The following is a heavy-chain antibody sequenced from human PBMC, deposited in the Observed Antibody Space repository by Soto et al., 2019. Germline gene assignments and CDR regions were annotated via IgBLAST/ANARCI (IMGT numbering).Heavy chain of an antibody. D-gene: IGHD3-3*01. CDR1: GNTFTRSK. CDR2: INPRDGST. Sequence: ASVKVSCKVSGNTFTRSKIHWVRQAPGQGLEWMGMINPRDGSTTYAQTFRGRLIVIRDTSTTMVYMELSSLIFDDTAVYFCARDLNHDFWTDPYHFFGMDVWGQGTTVTVSS. J-gene: IGHJ6*02. CDR3: ARDLNHDFWTDPYHFFGMDV. V-gene: IGHV1-46*01.